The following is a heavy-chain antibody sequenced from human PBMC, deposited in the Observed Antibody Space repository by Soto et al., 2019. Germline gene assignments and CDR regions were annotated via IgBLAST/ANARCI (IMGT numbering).Heavy chain of an antibody. CDR3: ARTTVTTRWFDP. CDR2: IYYSGST. D-gene: IGHD4-17*01. Sequence: SETLSLTCTVSGGSISSYYWSWIRQPPGKGLEWIGYIYYSGSTNYNPSLKSRVTISVDTSKNQFSLKLSSVTAADTAVYYCARTTVTTRWFDPWGQGTLVTVSP. V-gene: IGHV4-59*12. CDR1: GGSISSYY. J-gene: IGHJ5*02.